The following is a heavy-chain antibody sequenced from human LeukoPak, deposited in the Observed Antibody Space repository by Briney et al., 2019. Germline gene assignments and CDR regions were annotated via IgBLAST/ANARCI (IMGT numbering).Heavy chain of an antibody. Sequence: SLRLSCAASGFTFDDYAMHWVRQAPGKGLEWVSGISWNSGSIGYADSVKGRFTISRDNAKNSLYLQMNSLRAEDTALYYCAKTPLGLLWFGELSLYFDYWGQGTLVTVSS. CDR2: ISWNSGSI. CDR3: AKTPLGLLWFGELSLYFDY. J-gene: IGHJ4*02. CDR1: GFTFDDYA. V-gene: IGHV3-9*01. D-gene: IGHD3-10*01.